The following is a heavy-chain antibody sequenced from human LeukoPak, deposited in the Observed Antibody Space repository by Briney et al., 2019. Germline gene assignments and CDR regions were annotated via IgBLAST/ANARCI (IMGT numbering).Heavy chain of an antibody. Sequence: PSETLSLTCTVSGGXISSSSYYWGWIRQPPGKGLEWIGSIYYSGSTYYNPSLKSRVTISVDTSKNQFSLKLSSVTAADTAVYYCARQREPFDYWGQGTLVTVSS. CDR2: IYYSGST. V-gene: IGHV4-39*01. J-gene: IGHJ4*02. D-gene: IGHD1-14*01. CDR1: GGXISSSSYY. CDR3: ARQREPFDY.